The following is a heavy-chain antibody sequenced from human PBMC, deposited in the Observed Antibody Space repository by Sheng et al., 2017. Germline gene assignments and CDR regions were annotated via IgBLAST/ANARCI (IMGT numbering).Heavy chain of an antibody. V-gene: IGHV4-59*01. CDR1: GASMSSYY. J-gene: IGHJ6*02. D-gene: IGHD3-3*01. CDR2: VYYSGST. CDR3: ARGHFWSGQWDS. Sequence: QVQLQESGPGLVKPSETLSLTCTVSGASMSSYYWGWIRQPPGKGLEYIGSVYYSGSTSHNPSLGSRVTISIDMSKNQFSLILSSVTAADSAVYYCARGHFWSGQWDSWGQGTTITVSS.